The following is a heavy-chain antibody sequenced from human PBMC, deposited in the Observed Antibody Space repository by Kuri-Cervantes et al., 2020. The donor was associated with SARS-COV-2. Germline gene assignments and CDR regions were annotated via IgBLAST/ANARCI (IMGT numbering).Heavy chain of an antibody. CDR2: INSDGSST. CDR1: GFTFSSYW. CDR3: AKSSGYCTTTSCAWFDP. J-gene: IGHJ5*02. D-gene: IGHD2-2*01. Sequence: GESLKISCAASGFTFSSYWMHWVRQAPGKGLVWVSRINSDGSSTSYADSVKGRFTISRDNAKNTLYLQMNSLRAEDTAVYYCAKSSGYCTTTSCAWFDPWGQGTLVTVSS. V-gene: IGHV3-74*01.